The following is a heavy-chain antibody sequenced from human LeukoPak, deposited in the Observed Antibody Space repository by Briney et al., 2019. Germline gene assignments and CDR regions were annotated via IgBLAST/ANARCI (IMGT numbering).Heavy chain of an antibody. CDR2: IYTSGST. Sequence: SETLSLTCTVSGGSISSYYWSWIWQPPGKGLEWIGYIYTSGSTNYNPSLKSRVTISVDTSKNQFSLKLSSVTAADTAVYYCAITDGGSYYYWGQGTLVTVSS. V-gene: IGHV4-4*09. CDR1: GGSISSYY. D-gene: IGHD1-26*01. J-gene: IGHJ4*02. CDR3: AITDGGSYYY.